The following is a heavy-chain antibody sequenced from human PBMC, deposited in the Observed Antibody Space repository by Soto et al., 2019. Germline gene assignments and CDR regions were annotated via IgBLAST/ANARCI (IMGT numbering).Heavy chain of an antibody. J-gene: IGHJ6*02. D-gene: IGHD6-6*01. Sequence: ASVKVSCKASGYTFTSYAMHWVRQAPGQRLEWMGWINAGNGNTKYSQKFQGRVTITRDTSASTAYMELSSLRSEDTAVYYCARDARGRIAAARVEPGMDVWGQGTTVTVSS. CDR3: ARDARGRIAAARVEPGMDV. CDR1: GYTFTSYA. V-gene: IGHV1-3*01. CDR2: INAGNGNT.